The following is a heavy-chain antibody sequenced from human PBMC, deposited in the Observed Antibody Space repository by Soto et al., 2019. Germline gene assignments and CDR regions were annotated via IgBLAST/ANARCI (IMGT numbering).Heavy chain of an antibody. Sequence: QVQLVQSGAEVKKPGASVKVSCKASGYTFITYGVSWVRQAPGQGLDWLGWISTYNGNTRYAERLQGRVTMTTDTTTNTAYMELRNLRSDDTAGYYCARGPTDYYDNSANYFLDYWGQGTLFTVSS. D-gene: IGHD3-22*01. J-gene: IGHJ4*02. CDR1: GYTFITYG. CDR3: ARGPTDYYDNSANYFLDY. V-gene: IGHV1-18*01. CDR2: ISTYNGNT.